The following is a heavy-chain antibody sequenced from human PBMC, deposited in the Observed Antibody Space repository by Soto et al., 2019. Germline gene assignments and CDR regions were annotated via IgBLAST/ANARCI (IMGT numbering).Heavy chain of an antibody. V-gene: IGHV3-33*01. CDR3: AREGSGSGGTDAFDI. J-gene: IGHJ3*02. CDR1: GFTFSSYG. D-gene: IGHD3-16*01. CDR2: IWYDGSNK. Sequence: PGGSLRLSCAASGFTFSSYGMHWVRQAPGKGLEWVAVIWYDGSNKYYADSVKGRFTISRDNSKNTLYLQMNSLRAEDTAVYYCAREGSGSGGTDAFDIWGQGTMVTVSS.